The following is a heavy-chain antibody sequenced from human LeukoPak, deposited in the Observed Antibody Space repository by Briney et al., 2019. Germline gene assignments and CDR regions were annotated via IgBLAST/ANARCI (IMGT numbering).Heavy chain of an antibody. J-gene: IGHJ6*03. D-gene: IGHD1-26*01. V-gene: IGHV3-48*03. Sequence: PGGSLRLSCAASGFTFSSYEMNWVRQAPGKGLEWVSYISSSGSTIYYADSMKGRFTISRDNAKNSLYLQMNGLRAEDAAVYYCARNSGSYSGRYYYYMDVWGKGTTVTISS. CDR3: ARNSGSYSGRYYYYMDV. CDR1: GFTFSSYE. CDR2: ISSSGSTI.